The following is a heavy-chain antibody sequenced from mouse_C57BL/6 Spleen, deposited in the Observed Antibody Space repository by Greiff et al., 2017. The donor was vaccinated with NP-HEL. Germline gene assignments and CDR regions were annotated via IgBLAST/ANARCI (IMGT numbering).Heavy chain of an antibody. Sequence: EVQLQQSGPELVKPGASVKMSCKASGYTFTDYNMHWVKQSPGKGLEWIGYINPKNGGTSYNQKFKGKATLTVDKSSSTAYMQLRSLTSEDSAVYYGAPDRSGYVFAYWGQGTLVTVSA. CDR2: INPKNGGT. CDR3: APDRSGYVFAY. CDR1: GYTFTDYN. D-gene: IGHD3-2*02. V-gene: IGHV1-22*01. J-gene: IGHJ3*01.